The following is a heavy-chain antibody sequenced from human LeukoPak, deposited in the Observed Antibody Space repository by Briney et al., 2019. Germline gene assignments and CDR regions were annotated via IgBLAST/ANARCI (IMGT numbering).Heavy chain of an antibody. CDR3: ARGSIVVVPAAVSYYLDY. Sequence: GGSLRLSCAASGFTFSSYGMHWVRQAPGKGLEWVAVIWYDGSNKYYADSVKGRFTISRDNSKNTLYLQMNSLRAEDTAVYYCARGSIVVVPAAVSYYLDYWGQGTLVTVSS. V-gene: IGHV3-33*01. CDR2: IWYDGSNK. CDR1: GFTFSSYG. J-gene: IGHJ4*02. D-gene: IGHD2-2*01.